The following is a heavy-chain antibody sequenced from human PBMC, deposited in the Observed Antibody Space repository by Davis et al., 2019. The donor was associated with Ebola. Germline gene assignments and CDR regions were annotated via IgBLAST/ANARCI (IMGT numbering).Heavy chain of an antibody. Sequence: GESLKISCAASGFTFSSYSMNWVRQAPGKGLEWVSSISSSSSYIYYADSVKGRFTISRDNAKNSLYLQMNSLRAEDTAVYYCARDRWGIGSGGSCYFDYWGQGTLVTVS. CDR1: GFTFSSYS. J-gene: IGHJ4*02. CDR3: ARDRWGIGSGGSCYFDY. V-gene: IGHV3-21*01. D-gene: IGHD2-15*01. CDR2: ISSSSSYI.